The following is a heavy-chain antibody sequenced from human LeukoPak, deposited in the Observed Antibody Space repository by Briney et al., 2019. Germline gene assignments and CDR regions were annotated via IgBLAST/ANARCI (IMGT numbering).Heavy chain of an antibody. Sequence: PSETLSLTCTGSGGSISSHYWSWIRQPPGEGPEWIGYIYYSGSTNYNPSLKSRVTISVDTSKNQFSLKLSSVTAADTAVYYCARDYYDSSGYYGWFDPWGQGTLVTVSS. CDR2: IYYSGST. CDR1: GGSISSHY. V-gene: IGHV4-59*11. D-gene: IGHD3-22*01. CDR3: ARDYYDSSGYYGWFDP. J-gene: IGHJ5*02.